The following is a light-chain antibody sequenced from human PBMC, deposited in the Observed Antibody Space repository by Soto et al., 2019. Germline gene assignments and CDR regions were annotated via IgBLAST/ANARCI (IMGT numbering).Light chain of an antibody. V-gene: IGLV2-14*01. CDR3: SSYTSSSTLLV. CDR2: DVS. Sequence: QSALTQPASVFGSPGQSITISCTGTSSDVGGYNYVSWYQQHPGKAPKLMIYDVSNRPSGVSNRFSGSKSGNTASLTISGLQAEDEADYYCSSYTSSSTLLVFGTGTKVPVL. CDR1: SSDVGGYNY. J-gene: IGLJ1*01.